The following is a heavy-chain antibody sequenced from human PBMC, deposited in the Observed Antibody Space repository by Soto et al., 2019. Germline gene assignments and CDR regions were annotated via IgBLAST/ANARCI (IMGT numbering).Heavy chain of an antibody. Sequence: QVQLAESGGGVVQPGTSLRLSCAASGFTFSNYVMHWVRQAPGKGLEWVALISYDGSNKYYADSVKGRFTISRDNSKNTQYLQMNSLRIEDTTLYYCARNTWQQPRDYYYGMDVWGQGTTVTVSS. D-gene: IGHD6-13*01. J-gene: IGHJ6*02. CDR3: ARNTWQQPRDYYYGMDV. V-gene: IGHV3-30-3*01. CDR1: GFTFSNYV. CDR2: ISYDGSNK.